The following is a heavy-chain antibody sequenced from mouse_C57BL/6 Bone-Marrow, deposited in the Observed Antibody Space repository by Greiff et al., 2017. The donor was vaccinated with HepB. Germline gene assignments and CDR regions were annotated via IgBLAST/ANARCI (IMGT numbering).Heavy chain of an antibody. CDR3: ARPTEYYGSSYGWYFDV. J-gene: IGHJ1*03. CDR2: ISNGGGST. CDR1: GFTFSDYY. Sequence: EVQLVESGGGLVQPGGSLKLSCAASGFTFSDYYMYWVRQTPEKRLEWVAYISNGGGSTYYPDTVKGRFTISRDNAKNTLYLQMSRLKSEDTAMYYCARPTEYYGSSYGWYFDVWGTGTTVTVSS. D-gene: IGHD1-1*01. V-gene: IGHV5-12*01.